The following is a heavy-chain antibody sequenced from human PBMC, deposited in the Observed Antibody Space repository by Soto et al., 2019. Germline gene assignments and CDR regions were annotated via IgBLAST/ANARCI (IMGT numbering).Heavy chain of an antibody. Sequence: EVQLVESGGDLVQPGGSLRLSCAASGFTFSTYWMHWVRQAPGKGLVWVSRISSDGSRKTYADSVKGRFTISRDNARNTLYLQMNSLRAEDTAVYFCARERNSVWSNDAFDIWGQGTMVTVSS. D-gene: IGHD6-19*01. CDR3: ARERNSVWSNDAFDI. CDR2: ISSDGSRK. CDR1: GFTFSTYW. V-gene: IGHV3-74*01. J-gene: IGHJ3*02.